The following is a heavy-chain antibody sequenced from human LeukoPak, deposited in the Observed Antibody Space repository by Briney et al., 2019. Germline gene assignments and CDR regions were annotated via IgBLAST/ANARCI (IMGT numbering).Heavy chain of an antibody. J-gene: IGHJ4*02. Sequence: GGSLRLSCAASGFTFNSYAMRWVPQAPGRGREGVSALSGSGGSTYYADAVKGRFTISRDNSKNTLYLQMNRPRAEDTAVYYCAKDLDITGAPPVIEYYFDYCSQGTLVTVSS. CDR1: GFTFNSYA. CDR2: LSGSGGST. V-gene: IGHV3-23*01. D-gene: IGHD1-20*01. CDR3: AKDLDITGAPPVIEYYFDY.